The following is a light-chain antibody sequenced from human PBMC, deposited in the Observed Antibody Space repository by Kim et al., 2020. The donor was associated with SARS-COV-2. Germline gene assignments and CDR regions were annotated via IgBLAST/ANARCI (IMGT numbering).Light chain of an antibody. CDR3: LQDYNYPVT. Sequence: AYVGDRVTITCRVSQDIGYDLGWYQQKPGKAPKLLIYATSTLHSGVPSRFSGSGSGTDFTLTISSLQPEDFATYYCLQDYNYPVTFGQGTKVDIK. J-gene: IGKJ1*01. CDR2: ATS. V-gene: IGKV1-6*02. CDR1: QDIGYD.